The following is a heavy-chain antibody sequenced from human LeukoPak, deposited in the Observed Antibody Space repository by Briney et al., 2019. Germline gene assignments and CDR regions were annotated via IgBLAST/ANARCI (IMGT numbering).Heavy chain of an antibody. CDR3: ARDIGATNWFDP. CDR2: ISGSGGST. J-gene: IGHJ5*02. D-gene: IGHD1-26*01. CDR1: GFTFSSYA. Sequence: GGSLRLSCAASGFTFSSYAMSWVRQAPGKGLEWVSAISGSGGSTYYADSVKGRFTISRDNSKNTLYLQMNSLRAEDTAVYYCARDIGATNWFDPWGQGTLVTVSS. V-gene: IGHV3-23*01.